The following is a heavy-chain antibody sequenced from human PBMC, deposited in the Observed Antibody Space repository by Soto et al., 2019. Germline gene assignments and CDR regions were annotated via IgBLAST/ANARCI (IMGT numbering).Heavy chain of an antibody. V-gene: IGHV4-39*01. Sequence: PSETLSLTCTVSGGSISSSSYYWGWIRQPPGKGLEWIGSIYYSGSTYYNPSLKSRVTISVDTSKNQFSLKLSSVTAADTAVYYCARPDDYGGNNERGYFDLWGRGTLVTVSS. CDR1: GGSISSSSYY. CDR3: ARPDDYGGNNERGYFDL. D-gene: IGHD4-17*01. J-gene: IGHJ2*01. CDR2: IYYSGST.